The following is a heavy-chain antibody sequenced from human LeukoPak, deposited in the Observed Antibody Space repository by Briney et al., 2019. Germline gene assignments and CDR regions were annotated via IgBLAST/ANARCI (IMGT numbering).Heavy chain of an antibody. J-gene: IGHJ5*02. V-gene: IGHV1-69*04. Sequence: SVTVSCKASGGTFSSYAISWVRQAPGQGLEWMGRIIPILGIANYAQRFQGRVTITADKSTSTAYMELSSLRSEDTAVYYCARDKMDIVVVTAIGWFYPWGARTLVTVSS. CDR1: GGTFSSYA. D-gene: IGHD2-21*02. CDR3: ARDKMDIVVVTAIGWFYP. CDR2: IIPILGIA.